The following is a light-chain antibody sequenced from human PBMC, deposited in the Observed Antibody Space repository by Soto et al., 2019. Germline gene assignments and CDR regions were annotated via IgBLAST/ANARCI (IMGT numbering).Light chain of an antibody. CDR2: ENN. V-gene: IGLV1-51*02. CDR1: SSNIGNNY. CDR3: GTWDSSLSAVV. Sequence: QSVLTQPPSVSAAPGQKVTISCSGRSSNIGNNYVYWYQQLPGTAPKLLIYENNKRPSGIPDRFSGSKSGTSATLGITGLQTGDEADYYCGTWDSSLSAVVFGGGTKVTVL. J-gene: IGLJ2*01.